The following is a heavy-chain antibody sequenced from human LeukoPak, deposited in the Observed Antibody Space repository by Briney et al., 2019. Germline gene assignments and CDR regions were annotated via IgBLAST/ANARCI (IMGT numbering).Heavy chain of an antibody. D-gene: IGHD3-9*01. CDR3: ARDHRYDILTGYSYFDY. J-gene: IGHJ4*02. Sequence: ASVKVSCKASGGTFSSYAISWVRQAPGQGLEWMGWISAYNGNTNYAQKLQGRVTMTTDTSTSTAYMELRSLRSDDTAVYYCARDHRYDILTGYSYFDYWGQGTLVTVSS. CDR1: GGTFSSYA. V-gene: IGHV1-18*01. CDR2: ISAYNGNT.